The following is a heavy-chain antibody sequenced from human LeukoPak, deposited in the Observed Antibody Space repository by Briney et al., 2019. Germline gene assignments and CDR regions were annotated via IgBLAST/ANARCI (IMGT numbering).Heavy chain of an antibody. J-gene: IGHJ4*02. CDR3: ARVPSIVGANFDY. Sequence: SETLSLTCTVSGGSTSSSSYYWGWIRQPPGKGLEWIGSIYYSGSTNYNPSLKSRVTISVDTSKNQFFLKLSSVTAADTAVYYCARVPSIVGANFDYWGQGTLVTVSS. CDR1: GGSTSSSSYY. V-gene: IGHV4-39*07. CDR2: IYYSGST. D-gene: IGHD1-26*01.